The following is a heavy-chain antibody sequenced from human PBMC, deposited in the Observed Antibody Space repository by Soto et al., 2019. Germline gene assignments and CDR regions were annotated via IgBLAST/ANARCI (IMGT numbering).Heavy chain of an antibody. D-gene: IGHD2-2*01. V-gene: IGHV3-30*18. CDR3: AKDGGLGYCSSTSCPPLLYYYYYGMDV. Sequence: QVQLVESGGGVVQPGRSLRLSCAASGFTFSSYGMHWVHQAPGKGLEWVAVISYDGSNKYYADSVKGRFTNSRDNSKNTLYLQMNSLRAEDTAVYYCAKDGGLGYCSSTSCPPLLYYYYYGMDVWGQGTTVTVSS. CDR2: ISYDGSNK. J-gene: IGHJ6*02. CDR1: GFTFSSYG.